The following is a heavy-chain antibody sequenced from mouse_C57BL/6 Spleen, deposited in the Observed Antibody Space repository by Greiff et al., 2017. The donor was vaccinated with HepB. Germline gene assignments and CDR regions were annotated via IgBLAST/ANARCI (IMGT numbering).Heavy chain of an antibody. J-gene: IGHJ4*01. CDR1: GYTFTSYW. Sequence: VKLQQPGAELVRPGSSVKLSCKASGYTFTSYWMHWVKQRPIQGLEWIGNIDPSDSETHYNQKFKDKATLTVDKSSSTAYMQLSSLTSEDSAVYYCAREGSSGYNYAMDYWGQGTSVTVSS. CDR2: IDPSDSET. D-gene: IGHD3-2*02. CDR3: AREGSSGYNYAMDY. V-gene: IGHV1-52*01.